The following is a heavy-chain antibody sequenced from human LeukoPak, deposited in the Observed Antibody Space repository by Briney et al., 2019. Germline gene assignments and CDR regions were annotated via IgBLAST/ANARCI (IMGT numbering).Heavy chain of an antibody. V-gene: IGHV3-20*04. CDR3: ARGGYRQLAYFDY. CDR2: INWSGGTT. CDR1: GFTFDDYG. D-gene: IGHD3-16*02. J-gene: IGHJ4*02. Sequence: GGSLRLSCEASGFTFDDYGMTWVRQVPGKGLEWISSINWSGGTTSYADSVKGRFTISRDNDKNSLYLQMNSLRAEDTALYYCARGGYRQLAYFDYWGQGALVTVSS.